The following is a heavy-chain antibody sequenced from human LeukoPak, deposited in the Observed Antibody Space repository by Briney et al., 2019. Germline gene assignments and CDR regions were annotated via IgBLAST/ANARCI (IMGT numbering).Heavy chain of an antibody. V-gene: IGHV4-59*01. Sequence: PSETLSLTCTVPGGPISSYSWSWIRKPPGKGLEWIGYIYYSGSTNYNPSLKSRVTISVDTSKNQFSLKLSSVTAADTAVYYCAREVGGLYYYYGMDVWGQGTTVTVSS. J-gene: IGHJ6*02. D-gene: IGHD1-26*01. CDR3: AREVGGLYYYYGMDV. CDR2: IYYSGST. CDR1: GGPISSYS.